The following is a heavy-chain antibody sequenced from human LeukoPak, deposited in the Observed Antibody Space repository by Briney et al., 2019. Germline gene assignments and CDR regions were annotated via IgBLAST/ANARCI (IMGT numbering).Heavy chain of an antibody. CDR2: ILYDGSKK. D-gene: IGHD5-18*01. CDR1: GFIFSSYN. J-gene: IGHJ6*02. CDR3: ARGRSLPLSVDTALASPWEGYYYMDV. V-gene: IGHV3-30*03. Sequence: PGGSLRLSCAASGFIFSSYNMHWVRQAPGKGLEWVAAILYDGSKKYYADSVKGRFSVYRDNSNYTLYMELNSLRAEDTAVYYCARGRSLPLSVDTALASPWEGYYYMDVWGQGTTVTVSS.